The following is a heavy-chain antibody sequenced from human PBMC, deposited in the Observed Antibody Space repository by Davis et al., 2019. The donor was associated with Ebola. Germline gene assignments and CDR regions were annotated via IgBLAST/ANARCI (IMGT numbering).Heavy chain of an antibody. CDR3: ARSGYTGYDPRINFDF. D-gene: IGHD5-12*01. V-gene: IGHV4-59*08. CDR2: IYYSGST. J-gene: IGHJ4*02. Sequence: MPGGSLRLSCTVSGGSISSYYWSWIRQPPGKGLEWIGYIYYSGSTDYNPSLKRRVTISLDTSKNQFSLKLNSVTAADTAMYYCARSGYTGYDPRINFDFWGQGTLVTVSS. CDR1: GGSISSYY.